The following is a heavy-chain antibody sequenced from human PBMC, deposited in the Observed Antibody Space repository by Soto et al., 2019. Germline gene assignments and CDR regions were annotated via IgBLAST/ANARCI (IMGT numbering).Heavy chain of an antibody. J-gene: IGHJ4*02. Sequence: PSETLSLTCTVSGGSISSYYWSWIRQPPGKGLEWIGYIYYSGSTYYNPSLKSRVTISVDTSKNQFSLKLSSVTAADTAVYYCANSYGDYVSYWGQGTLVTVSS. CDR3: ANSYGDYVSY. CDR2: IYYSGST. V-gene: IGHV4-59*04. D-gene: IGHD4-17*01. CDR1: GGSISSYY.